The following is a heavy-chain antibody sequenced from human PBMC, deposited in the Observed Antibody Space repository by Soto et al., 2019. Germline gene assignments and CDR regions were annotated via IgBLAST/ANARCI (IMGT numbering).Heavy chain of an antibody. D-gene: IGHD3-9*01. CDR2: ISGSGGST. Sequence: GGSLRLSCAASGFTFSSYAMSWVRQAPGKGLEWVSAISGSGGSTYYADSVKGRFTISRDNSKNTLYLQMNSLRAEDTAVYYCAKDLLRYVDWLYRPQNFDYWGQGTLVTVSS. CDR1: GFTFSSYA. J-gene: IGHJ4*02. CDR3: AKDLLRYVDWLYRPQNFDY. V-gene: IGHV3-23*01.